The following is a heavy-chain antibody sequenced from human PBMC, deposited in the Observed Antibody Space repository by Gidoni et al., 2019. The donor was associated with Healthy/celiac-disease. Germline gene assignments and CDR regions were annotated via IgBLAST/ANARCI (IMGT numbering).Heavy chain of an antibody. V-gene: IGHV4-34*01. CDR1: GGSFSGYY. J-gene: IGHJ4*02. Sequence: QVQLQQWGAGLLKPSETLSLTCAVYGGSFSGYYWSWIRQPPGKGLDWIGEINHSGSTNYNPSLKSRVTISVDTSKNQFSLKLSSVTAADTAVYYCARGRGGYSYGYLGYWGQGTLVTVSS. CDR3: ARGRGGYSYGYLGY. D-gene: IGHD5-18*01. CDR2: INHSGST.